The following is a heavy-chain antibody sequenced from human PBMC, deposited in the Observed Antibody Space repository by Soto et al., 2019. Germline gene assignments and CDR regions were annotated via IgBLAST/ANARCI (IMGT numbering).Heavy chain of an antibody. CDR3: ARSGGLARDFNY. CDR1: GGTFSSDS. D-gene: IGHD2-15*01. Sequence: HVQLVQSGAEVKKPGSSVKVSCKASGGTFSSDSFSWVRQDPGQGLECIGGIIPMFDTPIYAQKFQDRVTITADESTRTAYMQLSSLRSGDTAVYYCARSGGLARDFNYWGQGSLVTVSS. V-gene: IGHV1-69*12. J-gene: IGHJ4*02. CDR2: IIPMFDTP.